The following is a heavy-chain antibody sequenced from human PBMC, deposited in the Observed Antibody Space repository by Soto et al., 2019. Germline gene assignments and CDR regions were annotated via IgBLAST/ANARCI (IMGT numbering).Heavy chain of an antibody. D-gene: IGHD6-19*01. CDR3: ARELGVAGFDL. CDR2: ISAYNGHT. CDR1: GYRFSSYA. J-gene: IGHJ4*02. V-gene: IGHV1-18*01. Sequence: PSVKVSCKTSGYRFSSYAISWVRQAPGQGLEWVGWISAYNGHTGSSQKFQGRVTMTTDTSTSTAYMDLRNVSSDDTAMYYCARELGVAGFDLWGQGTLVTVSS.